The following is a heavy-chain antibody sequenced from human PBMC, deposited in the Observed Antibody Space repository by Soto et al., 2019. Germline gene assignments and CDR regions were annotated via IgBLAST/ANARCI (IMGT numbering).Heavy chain of an antibody. Sequence: PSETLSLTCTVSGGSISSYYWSWIRQPPGKGLEWIGYIYYSGSTNYNPSLKSRVTISVDTSKNQFSLKLSSVTAADTAVYYCADRPYYYSGFDVWGQGTTVTVYS. CDR2: IYYSGST. V-gene: IGHV4-59*01. J-gene: IGHJ6*02. CDR3: ADRPYYYSGFDV. D-gene: IGHD3-16*01. CDR1: GGSISSYY.